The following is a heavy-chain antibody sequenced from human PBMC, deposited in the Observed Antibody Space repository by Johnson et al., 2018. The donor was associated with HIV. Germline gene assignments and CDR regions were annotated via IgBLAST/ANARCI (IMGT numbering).Heavy chain of an antibody. J-gene: IGHJ3*02. CDR2: ISPSDSTI. CDR3: ARDWGGVGATWSDAFDI. D-gene: IGHD2-15*01. V-gene: IGHV3-11*04. Sequence: QEQLVESGGGLVKPGGSLRLSCAASGFTFSDYYMSWIRQAPGKGLEWVSYISPSDSTIYYSDSVKGRFTISRDNANNSLYLQMNSLRAEDTAVYYCARDWGGVGATWSDAFDIWGQGTMVTVSS. CDR1: GFTFSDYY.